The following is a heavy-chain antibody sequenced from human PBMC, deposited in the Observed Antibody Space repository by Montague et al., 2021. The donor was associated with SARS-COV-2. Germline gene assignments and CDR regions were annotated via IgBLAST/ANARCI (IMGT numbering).Heavy chain of an antibody. D-gene: IGHD3-3*01. CDR2: RYQNGAT. V-gene: IGHV4-38-2*02. J-gene: IGHJ4*02. CDR3: ARSGVGIFDFSYFDS. Sequence: SETLSLTCSVSGFSISSGYYWGWIRQTPGKGLEWIGGRYQNGATYYSPSLKRPVTILLDTSKNQFSLSLTSATATDTAVYYCARSGVGIFDFSYFDSWGQGSMVIVSS. CDR1: GFSISSGYY.